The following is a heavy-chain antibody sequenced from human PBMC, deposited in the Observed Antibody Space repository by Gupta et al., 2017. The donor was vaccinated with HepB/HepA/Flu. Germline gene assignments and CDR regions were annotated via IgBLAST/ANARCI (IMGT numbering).Heavy chain of an antibody. CDR2: IKSKTDGGTT. CDR3: TTGFRTGTTWE. D-gene: IGHD1-7*01. V-gene: IGHV3-15*01. CDR1: GFTFSNAW. Sequence: EVQLVESGGGLVKPGGSLRLSCAASGFTFSNAWMSWVRQAPGKGLEWVGRIKSKTDGGTTDYAAPVKGRFTISREDSKNTLYLQMKRLKTEDTTVYYWTTGFRTGTTWEWGQGTLVTVS. J-gene: IGHJ4*02.